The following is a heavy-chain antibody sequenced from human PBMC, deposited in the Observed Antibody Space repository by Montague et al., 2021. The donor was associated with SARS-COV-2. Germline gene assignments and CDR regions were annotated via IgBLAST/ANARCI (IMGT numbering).Heavy chain of an antibody. V-gene: IGHV4-59*01. CDR2: IYYSGST. Sequence: SETLSLTCTVSGGSISNYYWSWIRQPPGRGLEWIGYIYYSGSTDYSPSPKSRVTISLDTSKNQFSLQLNSVTAADSAVYYCARTEYNWNDWFDPWGQGTLVTVSS. D-gene: IGHD1-20*01. CDR3: ARTEYNWNDWFDP. J-gene: IGHJ5*02. CDR1: GGSISNYY.